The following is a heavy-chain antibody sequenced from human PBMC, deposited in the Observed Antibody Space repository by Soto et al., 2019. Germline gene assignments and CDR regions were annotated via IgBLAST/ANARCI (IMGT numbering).Heavy chain of an antibody. J-gene: IGHJ3*02. CDR3: AKASTYSSGWSGNAFDI. CDR1: GFTFSSYA. CDR2: ISGSAGGR. V-gene: IGHV3-23*01. Sequence: GGSLRLSCAASGFTFSSYAMSWVRQAPGKGLEWVSAISGSAGGRYFADSVKGRFTISRDNSKNTLYLQMVSLRAEDTALYYCAKASTYSSGWSGNAFDIWGQGTMVTVSS. D-gene: IGHD6-19*01.